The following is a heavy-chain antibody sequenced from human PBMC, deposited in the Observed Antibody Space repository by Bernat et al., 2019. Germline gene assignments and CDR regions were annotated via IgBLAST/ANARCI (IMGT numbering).Heavy chain of an antibody. Sequence: EVQLLESGGGLVQPGGSLRLSCAASGFTSSSYAMSWVRQAPGKGLEWVSAISGSGGSTYYADSVKGRFTISRDNSKNTLYLQMNSLRAEDTAVYYCAKDDSYGDHYYYYYGMDVWGQGTTVTVSS. CDR2: ISGSGGST. V-gene: IGHV3-23*01. CDR3: AKDDSYGDHYYYYYGMDV. D-gene: IGHD4-17*01. CDR1: GFTSSSYA. J-gene: IGHJ6*02.